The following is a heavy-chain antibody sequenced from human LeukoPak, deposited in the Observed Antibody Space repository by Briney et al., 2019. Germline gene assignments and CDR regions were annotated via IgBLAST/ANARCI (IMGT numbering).Heavy chain of an antibody. D-gene: IGHD3-9*01. CDR3: ASTHRNHEILIGYFDY. V-gene: IGHV3-30*04. J-gene: IGHJ4*02. CDR2: LSNDATNK. CDR1: GLTFNSYA. Sequence: GGSLRLSCAASGLTFNSYAMHWVRQAPGKGLEWVASLSNDATNKYYADSVEGRFTISRDNSKNTLYLQMSSLGAEDAAVYYCASTHRNHEILIGYFDYWGQGMLVTVSS.